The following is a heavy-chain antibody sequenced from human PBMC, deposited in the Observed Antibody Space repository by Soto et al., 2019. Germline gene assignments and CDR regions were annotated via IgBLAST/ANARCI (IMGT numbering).Heavy chain of an antibody. CDR3: AREREQLGRDPRGTFDY. Sequence: QVQLVESGGGVVQPGRSLRLSCAASGFTFGSYAMHRVRQAPGKGLEWVAVISYDGSNKYYADSVKGRFTISRDNSKNTLYLQMNSLRAEDTAVYYCAREREQLGRDPRGTFDYWGQGTLVTVSS. CDR2: ISYDGSNK. D-gene: IGHD6-6*01. V-gene: IGHV3-30-3*01. CDR1: GFTFGSYA. J-gene: IGHJ4*02.